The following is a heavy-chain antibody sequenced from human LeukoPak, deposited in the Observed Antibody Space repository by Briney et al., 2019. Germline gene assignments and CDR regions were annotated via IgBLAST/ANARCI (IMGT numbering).Heavy chain of an antibody. CDR2: INSDGSST. CDR3: AKDASSGWTYGGNFDY. J-gene: IGHJ4*02. Sequence: GGSLRLSCAASGFTFSSYWMHWVRQAPGKGLVWVSRINSDGSSTSYADSVKGRFTISRDNAKNSLYLQMNSLRAEDTALYYCAKDASSGWTYGGNFDYWGQGTLVTVSS. D-gene: IGHD6-19*01. V-gene: IGHV3-74*01. CDR1: GFTFSSYW.